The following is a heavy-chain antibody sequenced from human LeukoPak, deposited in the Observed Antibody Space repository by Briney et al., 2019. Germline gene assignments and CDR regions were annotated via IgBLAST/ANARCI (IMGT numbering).Heavy chain of an antibody. CDR2: IYYSGST. Sequence: SQTLSLTCTVSGGSISSGGYYWSWIRQPPGKGLEWIGYIYYSGSTYYNPSLKSRVTISVDTSKNHFSLKLSSVTAADTAVYYCARGSNYGSGSYDFFDYWGQGTLVTVSS. CDR1: GGSISSGGYY. J-gene: IGHJ4*02. V-gene: IGHV4-31*03. CDR3: ARGSNYGSGSYDFFDY. D-gene: IGHD3-10*01.